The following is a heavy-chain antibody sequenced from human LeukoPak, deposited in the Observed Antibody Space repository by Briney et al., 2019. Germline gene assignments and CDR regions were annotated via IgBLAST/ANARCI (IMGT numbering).Heavy chain of an antibody. Sequence: PSETLSLTCTVSGGSISSYYWSWIRQPPGKGLEWIGYIYYSGSTNYNPSLKSRVTISVDTSKNQFSLKLSSVTAVDTAVYYCARGGNYYGSGSYSNFDYWGQGTLVTVSS. CDR2: IYYSGST. J-gene: IGHJ4*02. D-gene: IGHD3-10*01. CDR3: ARGGNYYGSGSYSNFDY. V-gene: IGHV4-59*01. CDR1: GGSISSYY.